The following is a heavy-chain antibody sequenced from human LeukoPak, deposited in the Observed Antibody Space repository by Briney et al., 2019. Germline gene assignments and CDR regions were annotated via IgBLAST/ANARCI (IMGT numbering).Heavy chain of an antibody. D-gene: IGHD5-18*01. V-gene: IGHV3-30*18. CDR3: AKDQAQIITTMGVQDH. J-gene: IGHJ4*02. Sequence: GGSLRLSCAASGFTFSNYAMSWVRQAPGKGLEWVAVISYDGSNKYYADSVKGRFTISRDNSKNTLYLQMNSLRAEDTAVYYCAKDQAQIITTMGVQDHWGQGTLVTVSS. CDR2: ISYDGSNK. CDR1: GFTFSNYA.